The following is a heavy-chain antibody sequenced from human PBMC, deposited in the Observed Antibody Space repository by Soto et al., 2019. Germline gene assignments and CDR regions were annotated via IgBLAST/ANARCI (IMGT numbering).Heavy chain of an antibody. D-gene: IGHD6-13*01. V-gene: IGHV4-34*01. CDR1: GGSFSGYY. CDR2: INHSGST. CDR3: ARARGAAAGRRSEVLGYYYYGMDV. J-gene: IGHJ6*02. Sequence: SETLSLTCAVYGGSFSGYYWSWIRQPPGKGLEWIGEINHSGSTNYNPSLKSRVTISVDTSKNQFSLKLSSVTAADTAVYYCARARGAAAGRRSEVLGYYYYGMDVWGQGTTVTVSS.